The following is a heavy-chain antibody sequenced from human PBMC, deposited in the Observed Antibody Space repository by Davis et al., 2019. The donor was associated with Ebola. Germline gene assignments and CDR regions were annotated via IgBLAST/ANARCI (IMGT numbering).Heavy chain of an antibody. CDR2: IRSKANSYAT. V-gene: IGHV3-73*01. CDR1: GFTFSGSA. Sequence: GESLKISCAASGFTFSGSAMHWVRQASGKGLEWVGRIRSKANSYATAYAASVKGRFTISRDDSKNTAYLQMNSLKTEDTAVYYCGYSGSRARKYGMDVWGQGTTVTVSS. J-gene: IGHJ6*02. D-gene: IGHD6-13*01. CDR3: GYSGSRARKYGMDV.